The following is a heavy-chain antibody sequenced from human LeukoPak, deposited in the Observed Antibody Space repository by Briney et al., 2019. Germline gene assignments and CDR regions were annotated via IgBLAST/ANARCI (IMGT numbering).Heavy chain of an antibody. Sequence: GGSPRLSCAASGFTFSSYVMHWVRQAPGKGLEWVAFIRFDGTVAEYADSVKGRFAISRDNSQNTLFLQMSSLRPDDTAVYYCAKDKSYSELYHFDFWGQGTLVTVSS. CDR3: AKDKSYSELYHFDF. D-gene: IGHD3-3*01. V-gene: IGHV3-30*02. J-gene: IGHJ4*02. CDR1: GFTFSSYV. CDR2: IRFDGTVA.